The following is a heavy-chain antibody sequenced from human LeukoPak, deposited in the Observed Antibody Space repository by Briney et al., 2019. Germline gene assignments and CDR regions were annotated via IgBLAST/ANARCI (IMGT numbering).Heavy chain of an antibody. V-gene: IGHV4-4*02. CDR1: GGSISSSNW. Sequence: SETLSLTCAVSGGSISSSNWWNWVRQPPGKGLEWIGEVYHSGSTHYNPSLKSRVTISVDKSRNQFSLKLNSVTAADTAVYYCAKSNGYGLVDIWGQGTMVTVSS. J-gene: IGHJ3*02. D-gene: IGHD3-10*01. CDR3: AKSNGYGLVDI. CDR2: VYHSGST.